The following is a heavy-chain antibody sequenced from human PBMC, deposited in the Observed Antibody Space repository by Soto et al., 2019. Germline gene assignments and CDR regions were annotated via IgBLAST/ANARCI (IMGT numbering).Heavy chain of an antibody. J-gene: IGHJ4*02. V-gene: IGHV3-11*01. Sequence: QVQLMESGGDLVKPGGSLRLSCAASGFRFSDFYMTWIRQAPGKGLEWVSYISTSGTNEFYADSVKGRFTISRDNAKASLYLQMNSLRSEATAFYFCARAAFLFSRLDYWGQGALVTVSS. CDR3: ARAAFLFSRLDY. CDR2: ISTSGTNE. CDR1: GFRFSDFY. D-gene: IGHD3-10*02.